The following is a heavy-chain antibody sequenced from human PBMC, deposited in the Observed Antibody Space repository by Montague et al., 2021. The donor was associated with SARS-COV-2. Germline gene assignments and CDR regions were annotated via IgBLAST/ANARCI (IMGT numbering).Heavy chain of an antibody. Sequence: SLRLSCAASGFTFSDYGLNWVRQAPGMGLEWFSYISATSRTIYYSYSVKVRFTVSRDNAKNSLYLQMNSLRAEDTALYYCVRDPATGMDVWGLGTMVTVSS. V-gene: IGHV3-48*04. CDR2: ISATSRTI. CDR1: GFTFSDYG. CDR3: VRDPATGMDV. J-gene: IGHJ6*02.